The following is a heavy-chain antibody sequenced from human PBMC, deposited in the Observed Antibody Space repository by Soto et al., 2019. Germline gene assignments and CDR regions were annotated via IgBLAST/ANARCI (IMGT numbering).Heavy chain of an antibody. J-gene: IGHJ5*02. Sequence: SETLSLTCTVSGGSISSYYWSWIRQPPGNGLGWIGYIYYSVSTNYNRSLKSRVTISGATPKNQLSLKLSSVTAADTAVDYCARMVSGWFDPWGQGTMVTVSS. CDR3: ARMVSGWFDP. D-gene: IGHD2-8*01. CDR1: GGSISSYY. V-gene: IGHV4-59*01. CDR2: IYYSVST.